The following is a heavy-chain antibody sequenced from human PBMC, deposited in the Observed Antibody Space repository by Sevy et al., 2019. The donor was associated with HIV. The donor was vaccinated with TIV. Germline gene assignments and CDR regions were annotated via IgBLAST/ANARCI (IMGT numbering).Heavy chain of an antibody. CDR2: IYYSGST. CDR1: GGSVSSGSYY. Sequence: SETLSLTCTVSGGSVSSGSYYWSWIRQPPGKGLEWIGYIYYSGSTNYNPSLKSRVTISVDTSKNQFSLKLSSVTAADTAVDYCASGDGYNQRYWGQGTLVTVSS. D-gene: IGHD5-12*01. V-gene: IGHV4-61*01. CDR3: ASGDGYNQRY. J-gene: IGHJ4*02.